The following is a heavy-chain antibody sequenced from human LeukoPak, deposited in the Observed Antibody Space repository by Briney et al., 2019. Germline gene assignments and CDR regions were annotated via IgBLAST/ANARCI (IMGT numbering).Heavy chain of an antibody. CDR2: ISYDGTYK. CDR1: GFTFSSYA. Sequence: GGSLRLSCAASGFTFSSYAIHWVRQAPGKGLEWVAVISYDGTYKNYADSVKGRFTISRDNSKNTVYLQMNSLRVEDAAVYYCARDPRGSPYYFDYWGQGTMVTVSS. J-gene: IGHJ4*01. V-gene: IGHV3-30-3*01. CDR3: ARDPRGSPYYFDY. D-gene: IGHD1-26*01.